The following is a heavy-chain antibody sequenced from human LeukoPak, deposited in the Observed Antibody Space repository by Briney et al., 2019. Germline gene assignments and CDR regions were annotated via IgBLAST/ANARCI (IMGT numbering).Heavy chain of an antibody. D-gene: IGHD3-16*02. V-gene: IGHV1-2*02. CDR3: ASIGGSYREEHFDY. J-gene: IGHJ4*02. Sequence: ASVKVSCKASGYTFTGYYMHWVRQAPGQGLEWMGWINSNSGGTNYAQKFQGRVTMTRDTSISTAYMELSRLRSDDTAVYYCASIGGSYREEHFDYWGQGTLVTVSS. CDR2: INSNSGGT. CDR1: GYTFTGYY.